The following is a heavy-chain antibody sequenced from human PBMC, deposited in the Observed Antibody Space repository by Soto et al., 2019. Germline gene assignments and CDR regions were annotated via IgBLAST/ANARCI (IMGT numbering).Heavy chain of an antibody. J-gene: IGHJ4*02. D-gene: IGHD5-12*01. V-gene: IGHV1-3*01. Sequence: QVQLVQSGAEVKKPGASVTVSCKASGYTFTSFAIHWVRQAPGQRPEWMWWINADTGNTKYSQRFQGRVTFARDTSANTAYMQVSSVRSEDTAVYFCAREVVSGYDLGYWGQGTLVTVSS. CDR3: AREVVSGYDLGY. CDR2: INADTGNT. CDR1: GYTFTSFA.